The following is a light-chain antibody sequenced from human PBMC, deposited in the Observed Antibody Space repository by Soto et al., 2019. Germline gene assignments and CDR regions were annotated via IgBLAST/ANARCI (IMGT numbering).Light chain of an antibody. CDR3: QQYGSLSWA. CDR1: QSVGSDF. Sequence: EIVLTQSPGTLSLSPGERATLSCRASQSVGSDFLAWYQQRPGQPPRILIFGASGRATGIPDRFSGSGSGTDFTLTISRLEPEDFAVYYCQQYGSLSWAFGQGTNVDIK. V-gene: IGKV3-20*01. CDR2: GAS. J-gene: IGKJ1*01.